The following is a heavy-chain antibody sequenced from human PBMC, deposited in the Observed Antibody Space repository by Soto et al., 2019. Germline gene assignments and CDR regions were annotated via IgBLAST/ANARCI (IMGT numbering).Heavy chain of an antibody. J-gene: IGHJ4*01. Sequence: PSETLSLTCAFYGGSFIGYYWSWIRQPPGKGLEWIGEINHSGSTNYNPSLKSRVTISVDTSKNQFSLKLSSVTAADTAVYYCARDSGYGSGSSVNHYLDCWGRGTLVTVSS. CDR3: ARDSGYGSGSSVNHYLDC. CDR2: INHSGST. CDR1: GGSFIGYY. V-gene: IGHV4-34*01. D-gene: IGHD3-10*01.